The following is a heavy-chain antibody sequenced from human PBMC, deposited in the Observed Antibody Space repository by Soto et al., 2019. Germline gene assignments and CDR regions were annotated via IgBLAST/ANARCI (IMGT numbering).Heavy chain of an antibody. Sequence: QVHLLQSGAEVQKPGASVKVSYKTSGYTFNDFGITWVRQAPGLGLEWLGWIYSKAGKMNFAPKFQNRVIMTTDTSTSTVFMELTSLTFDDSAIYFCARDIAFDIDYWGQGTLVTVS. J-gene: IGHJ4*02. D-gene: IGHD2-15*01. CDR3: ARDIAFDIDY. CDR2: IYSKAGKM. CDR1: GYTFNDFG. V-gene: IGHV1-18*01.